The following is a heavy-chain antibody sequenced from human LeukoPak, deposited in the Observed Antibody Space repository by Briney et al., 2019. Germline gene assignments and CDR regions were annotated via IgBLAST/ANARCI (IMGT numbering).Heavy chain of an antibody. Sequence: GGSLRLSCAASGFTFSTYSMNWVRQAPGKGLEWVSSISGTSSYIYYADSVKGRFTISRDNAKNSLYLQMNSLRAEDTAVYYCARAPAGIVVVPAAPYYYYYYYMDVWGKGTTVTVSS. CDR3: ARAPAGIVVVPAAPYYYYYYYMDV. CDR2: ISGTSSYI. V-gene: IGHV3-21*01. J-gene: IGHJ6*03. CDR1: GFTFSTYS. D-gene: IGHD2-2*01.